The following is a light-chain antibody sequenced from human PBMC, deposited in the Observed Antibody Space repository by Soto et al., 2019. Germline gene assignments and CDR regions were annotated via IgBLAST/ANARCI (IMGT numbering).Light chain of an antibody. V-gene: IGKV3-20*01. J-gene: IGKJ5*01. CDR2: GAS. CDR3: QQYGSSPPIT. Sequence: EVVMRQSPATLSVSPGEGATLSCRASQSVSSNLAWYQQKPGQAPRLLIYGASSRATGIPDRFSGSGSGTDFTLTISRLEPEDFAVYYCQQYGSSPPITFGQGTRLEIK. CDR1: QSVSSN.